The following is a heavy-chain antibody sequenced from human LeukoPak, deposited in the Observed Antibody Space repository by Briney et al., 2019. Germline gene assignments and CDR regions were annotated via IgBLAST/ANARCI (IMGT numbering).Heavy chain of an antibody. CDR3: ARGRAQRQLLLFDY. V-gene: IGHV1-69*01. D-gene: IGHD2-15*01. J-gene: IGHJ4*02. CDR2: IIPIFGTA. CDR1: GGTFSSYA. Sequence: SVKVSCKASGGTFSSYAISWVRQAPGQGLEWMGGIIPIFGTANYAQKFQGRVTITADESTSTAYMELSSLRSEDTAVYYCARGRAQRQLLLFDYWGQGTLVTVSS.